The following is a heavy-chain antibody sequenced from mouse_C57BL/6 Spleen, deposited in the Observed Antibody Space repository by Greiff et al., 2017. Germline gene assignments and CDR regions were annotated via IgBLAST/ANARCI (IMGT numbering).Heavy chain of an antibody. CDR1: GFTFSDYG. CDR2: LSSGSSTI. Sequence: EVQGVESGGGLVKPGGSLKLSCAASGFTFSDYGMHWVRQAPEKGLEWVAYLSSGSSTIYYADTVKGRFTISRDNAKNTLFLQMTSLRSEDTAMYYCAREGYDYDFAYWGQGTLVTVSA. D-gene: IGHD2-4*01. CDR3: AREGYDYDFAY. V-gene: IGHV5-17*01. J-gene: IGHJ3*01.